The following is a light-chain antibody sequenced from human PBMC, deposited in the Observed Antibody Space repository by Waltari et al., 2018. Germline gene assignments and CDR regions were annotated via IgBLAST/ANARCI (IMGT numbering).Light chain of an antibody. CDR3: QQYNSHWT. CDR2: KAS. Sequence: DIQMTQSPSTLSAFVGDRVTITCRASQNINTWLAWYQQKPGKAPKLLIHKASNSQSGVPSRFSGRGSGTEFTLTISSLQPDDFATYYCQQYNSHWTFGQGTKVELK. CDR1: QNINTW. V-gene: IGKV1-5*03. J-gene: IGKJ1*01.